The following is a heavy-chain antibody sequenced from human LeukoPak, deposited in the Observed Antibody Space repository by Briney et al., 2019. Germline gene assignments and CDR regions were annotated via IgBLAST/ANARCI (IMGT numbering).Heavy chain of an antibody. V-gene: IGHV3-66*01. CDR3: ARDGAGFDC. CDR1: GFTVSSNY. CDR2: IYSGGST. J-gene: IGHJ4*02. Sequence: GGSLRLSCEASGFTVSSNYMSWVRQAPGKGLEWVSIIYSGGSTYCADSVKGRFTLSRDNSKNTLYLQMNTLRPEDTAVYYCARDGAGFDCWGQGTPVTVSS. D-gene: IGHD3-10*01.